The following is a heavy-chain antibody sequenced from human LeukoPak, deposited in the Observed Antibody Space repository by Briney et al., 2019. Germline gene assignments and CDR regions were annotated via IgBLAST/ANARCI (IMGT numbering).Heavy chain of an antibody. J-gene: IGHJ4*02. D-gene: IGHD3-3*01. V-gene: IGHV3-11*01. Sequence: GGSLRLSCAASGFTFSDYYMSWIRQAPGKGLEWVSYIISSGSTIYYADSVKGRFTISRDNAKNSLYLQMNSLRAEDTAVYYCATSRITIFGVVSGYFDYWGQGTLVTVSS. CDR2: IISSGSTI. CDR3: ATSRITIFGVVSGYFDY. CDR1: GFTFSDYY.